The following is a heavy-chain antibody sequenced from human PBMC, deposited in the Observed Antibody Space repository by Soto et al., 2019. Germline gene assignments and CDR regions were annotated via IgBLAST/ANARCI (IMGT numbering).Heavy chain of an antibody. CDR3: AKDTTSYYDNGGYYILAMDV. J-gene: IGHJ6*02. CDR1: GFTFSSYA. CDR2: ISGGGGST. V-gene: IGHV3-23*04. D-gene: IGHD3-22*01. Sequence: EVRLVDSAGGLVQPGGSLRLSCGASGFTFSSYARTWVRQAPGKGLEWVSAISGGGGSTYYADSVKGRFTISRDNSKNTMYLQMNSLRAEATAVYYCAKDTTSYYDNGGYYILAMDVWGQGTTVTVSS.